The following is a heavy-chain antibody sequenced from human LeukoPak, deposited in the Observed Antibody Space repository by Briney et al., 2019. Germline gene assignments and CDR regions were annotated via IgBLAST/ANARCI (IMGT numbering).Heavy chain of an antibody. CDR3: AKDRNYELLYAFDI. D-gene: IGHD2-2*02. Sequence: GGSLRLSCAVSGFTFDDYAMHWVRQAPGKGLEWVSGISWNSNLIGYADSVKGRFTISRDNAKNSLYLQMNGLRPEDMALYYCAKDRNYELLYAFDIWGQGTMVTVSS. V-gene: IGHV3-9*03. CDR2: ISWNSNLI. J-gene: IGHJ3*02. CDR1: GFTFDDYA.